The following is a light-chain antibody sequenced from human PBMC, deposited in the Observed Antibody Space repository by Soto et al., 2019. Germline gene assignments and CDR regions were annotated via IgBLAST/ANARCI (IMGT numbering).Light chain of an antibody. CDR1: QSISSW. CDR3: QQYNSYS. Sequence: DIQMTQSPSTLSASVGDRGTITCRASQSISSWLAWYQQKPGKAPKLLIYDASSLESGVPSRFSGSGSGTEFTLTISSLQPDDFATYYCQQYNSYSFGQGTKVEIK. V-gene: IGKV1-5*01. CDR2: DAS. J-gene: IGKJ1*01.